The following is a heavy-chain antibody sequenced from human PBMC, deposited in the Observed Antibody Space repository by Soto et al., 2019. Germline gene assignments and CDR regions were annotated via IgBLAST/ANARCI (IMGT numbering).Heavy chain of an antibody. CDR1: GGSISSYY. V-gene: IGHV4-59*08. J-gene: IGHJ3*02. CDR2: IYYSGST. CDR3: ARQPSNFWVVPAAHAFDI. Sequence: SETLSLTCTVSGGSISSYYWSWILQPPGKGLEWIGYIYYSGSTNYNPSLKSRVTISVDTSKNQFSLKLSSVTAADTAVYYCARQPSNFWVVPAAHAFDIWGQGTMVTVSS. D-gene: IGHD2-2*01.